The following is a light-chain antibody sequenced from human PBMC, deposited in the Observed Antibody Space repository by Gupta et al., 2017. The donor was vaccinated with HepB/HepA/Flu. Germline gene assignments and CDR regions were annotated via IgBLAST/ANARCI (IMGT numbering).Light chain of an antibody. J-gene: IGKJ3*01. V-gene: IGKV1-33*01. CDR2: DAS. CDR3: QHDDNLPFT. CDR1: QDISNY. Sequence: DIQMTQSPSSLSASVGDRVTITCQASQDISNYLNWYQQKPGQDPKLLIYDASKWETGVPSRFSGSGCGTDFTFTISSRQPEDFANYYCQHDDNLPFTFGHGTKVDIK.